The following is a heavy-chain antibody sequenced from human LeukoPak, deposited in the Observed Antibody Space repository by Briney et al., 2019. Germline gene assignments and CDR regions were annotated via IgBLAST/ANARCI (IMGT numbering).Heavy chain of an antibody. CDR3: ARLVGVTMIVVVITTPGAFDI. CDR1: GYSISSGYY. Sequence: PSETLSLACTVSGYSISSGYYWGWIRQPPGKGLEWIGSIYRSGSTYYSPSLKSRVTISVDTSKNQFSLKLSSVTAADTAVYYCARLVGVTMIVVVITTPGAFDIWGQGTMVTVSS. CDR2: IYRSGST. D-gene: IGHD3-22*01. V-gene: IGHV4-38-2*02. J-gene: IGHJ3*02.